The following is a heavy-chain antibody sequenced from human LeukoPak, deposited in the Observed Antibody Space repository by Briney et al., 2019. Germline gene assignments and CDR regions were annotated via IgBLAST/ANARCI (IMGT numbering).Heavy chain of an antibody. V-gene: IGHV3-48*01. CDR3: ARDQGGGVLDI. CDR1: GFTFSNYS. CDR2: ISSSSSTI. J-gene: IGHJ3*02. D-gene: IGHD3-16*01. Sequence: GGSLRLSCAASGFTFSNYSMNWVRQAPGKGLEWASYISSSSSTIYYADSVKGRFTISRDNANNSLYLQMHSLRAEDTAVYYCARDQGGGVLDIWGQGTMVTVSS.